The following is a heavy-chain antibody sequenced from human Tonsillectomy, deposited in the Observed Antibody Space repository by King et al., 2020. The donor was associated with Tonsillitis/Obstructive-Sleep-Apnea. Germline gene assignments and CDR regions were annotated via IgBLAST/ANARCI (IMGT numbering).Heavy chain of an antibody. CDR3: AKRRYYVGGDYYWYYFDT. D-gene: IGHD3-22*01. CDR2: ISGSGGST. CDR1: GFTFSSCA. V-gene: IGHV3-23*04. Sequence: VQLVESGGGLVQPGGSLRLSCAASGFTFSSCAMSWVRQAPGKGLEWVSAISGSGGSTYCADSVKGRFTISRDNSKNTLCLQMNSLRAEDTAVYYCAKRRYYVGGDYYWYYFDTWGQGTLVTVSS. J-gene: IGHJ4*02.